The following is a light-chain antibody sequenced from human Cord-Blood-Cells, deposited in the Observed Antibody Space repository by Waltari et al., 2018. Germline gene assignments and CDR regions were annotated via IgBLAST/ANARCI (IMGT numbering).Light chain of an antibody. CDR1: QRISSY. V-gene: IGKV1-39*01. J-gene: IGKJ2*01. CDR2: AAS. CDR3: RQSYSTPYT. Sequence: IQMTQSPSSLSASVGDRVTITCRASQRISSYLNWYQQKPVKAPKLLIYAASSLQSGVPSRLRGSGSGTDYTLTVSSLQPEDFATYYCRQSYSTPYTFDQGTTLEIK.